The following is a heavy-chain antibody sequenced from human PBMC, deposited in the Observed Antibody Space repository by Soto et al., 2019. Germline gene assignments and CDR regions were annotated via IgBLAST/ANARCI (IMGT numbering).Heavy chain of an antibody. CDR3: AREIAAAGVISFDY. CDR1: GYSISSGYY. J-gene: IGHJ4*02. Sequence: LSLTCAVSGYSISSGYYWGWIRQPPGKGLEWIGSIYHSGSTYYNPSLKSRVTISVDTSKNQFSLKLSSVTAADTAVYYCAREIAAAGVISFDYWGQGTLVTVS. D-gene: IGHD6-13*01. CDR2: IYHSGST. V-gene: IGHV4-38-2*02.